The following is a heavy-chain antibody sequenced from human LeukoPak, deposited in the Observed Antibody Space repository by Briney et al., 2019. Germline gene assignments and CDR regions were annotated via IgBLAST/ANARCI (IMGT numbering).Heavy chain of an antibody. CDR3: ARDSMVRGVITTRWFDP. CDR2: IHSSGST. D-gene: IGHD3-10*01. J-gene: IGHJ5*02. CDR1: GGSISSSAYY. V-gene: IGHV4-39*07. Sequence: SETLSLTCTVSGGSISSSAYYWGWIRRPPGKGLEWIGSIHSSGSTYYNPSLKSRVTISVDTSKNQFSLKLTSTTAADTAVYYCARDSMVRGVITTRWFDPWGQGTLVTVSS.